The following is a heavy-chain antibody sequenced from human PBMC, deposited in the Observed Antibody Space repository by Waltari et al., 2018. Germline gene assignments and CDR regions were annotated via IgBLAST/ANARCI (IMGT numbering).Heavy chain of an antibody. D-gene: IGHD2-2*01. V-gene: IGHV3-74*01. CDR2: INSDGSST. CDR3: ARGSPGGSSTSGAPGDV. CDR1: GFTFSSYW. Sequence: EVQLVESGGGLVQPGGSLRLSCAASGFTFSSYWMHWVRQAPGKGLVWVSRINSDGSSTSYADSVKGRFTISRDNAKNTLYLQMNSLRAEDTAVYYCARGSPGGSSTSGAPGDVWGKGTTVTISS. J-gene: IGHJ6*04.